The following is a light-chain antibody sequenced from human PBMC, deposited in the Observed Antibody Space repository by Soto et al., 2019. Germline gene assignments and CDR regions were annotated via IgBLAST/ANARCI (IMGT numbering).Light chain of an antibody. CDR1: QSVSSY. V-gene: IGKV3-11*01. CDR3: QQYNDWPPGS. J-gene: IGKJ1*01. Sequence: EIVLTQSPATLSLSPGERATLSCRASQSVSSYLAWYQQKPGQAPRLLIYDASNRATGIPARFSGSGSGTEFTLTISSLQSEDFAVYYCQQYNDWPPGSFGQGTMVEIK. CDR2: DAS.